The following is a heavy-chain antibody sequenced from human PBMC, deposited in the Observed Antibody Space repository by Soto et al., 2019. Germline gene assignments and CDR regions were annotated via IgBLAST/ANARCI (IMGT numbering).Heavy chain of an antibody. Sequence: SVKVSCKASGGTFSSYAISWVRQAPGQGLEWMGGIIPIFGTANYAQKFQGRVTMTRNTSIRTAYMEVSSLRSEDTAVYYCARGPRESSDAFDIWGQGTMVTVSS. D-gene: IGHD1-26*01. CDR3: ARGPRESSDAFDI. V-gene: IGHV1-69*05. J-gene: IGHJ3*02. CDR1: GGTFSSYA. CDR2: IIPIFGTA.